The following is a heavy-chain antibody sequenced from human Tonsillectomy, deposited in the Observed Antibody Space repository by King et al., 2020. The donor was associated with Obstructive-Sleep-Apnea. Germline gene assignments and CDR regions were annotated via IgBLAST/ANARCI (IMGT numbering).Heavy chain of an antibody. V-gene: IGHV3-11*01. D-gene: IGHD3-16*01. Sequence: VQLVESGGGLVKPGGSLRLSCAASGFTLSDYYMAWIRQAPGKGLEMDSYLSSSGRTIYYADSGKGRFTISRDNAKNSLFLQMNSLRAEDTAVYYCAGDLGFSYGLDVWGQGTTVTVSS. CDR1: GFTLSDYY. CDR2: LSSSGRTI. J-gene: IGHJ6*02. CDR3: AGDLGFSYGLDV.